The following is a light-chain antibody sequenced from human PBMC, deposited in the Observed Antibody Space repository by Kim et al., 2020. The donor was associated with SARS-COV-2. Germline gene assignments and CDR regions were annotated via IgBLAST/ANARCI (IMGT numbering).Light chain of an antibody. V-gene: IGKV1-5*03. Sequence: DIQMNQSPSTLSVSVGDRVTITCRASQSIGTWLAWYQQKPGQAPRLLIYEAFNLDSGVPSRFSGSGSGTEFTLTISSLQTDDFATYYCQQYNRSPGLTFGGGTKVDIK. CDR1: QSIGTW. J-gene: IGKJ4*01. CDR3: QQYNRSPGLT. CDR2: EAF.